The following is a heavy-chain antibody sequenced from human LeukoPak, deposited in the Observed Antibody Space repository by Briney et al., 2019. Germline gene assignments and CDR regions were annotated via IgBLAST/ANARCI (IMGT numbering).Heavy chain of an antibody. D-gene: IGHD6-13*01. J-gene: IGHJ4*02. Sequence: PGRSLRLSCAASGFTFSSYAMHWARQAPGKGLEWVAVISYDGSNKYYADSVKGRFTISRDNSKNTLYLQMNSLRAEDTAVYYCAKTYSSSSPVDFDYWGQGTLVTVSS. CDR3: AKTYSSSSPVDFDY. CDR1: GFTFSSYA. CDR2: ISYDGSNK. V-gene: IGHV3-30*04.